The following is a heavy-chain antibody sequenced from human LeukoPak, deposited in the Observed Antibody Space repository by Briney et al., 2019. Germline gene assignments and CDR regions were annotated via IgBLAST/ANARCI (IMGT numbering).Heavy chain of an antibody. J-gene: IGHJ4*02. CDR2: MNPNSGNT. Sequence: ASVKVSCKASGYTFTSYDINWVRQATGQGLEWMGWMNPNSGNTGDAQKFQGRVTMTRNTSISTTYMELSSLRSEDTAVYYCARGRVGYDSSGYYYYFDYWGQGTLVTVSS. CDR1: GYTFTSYD. D-gene: IGHD3-22*01. CDR3: ARGRVGYDSSGYYYYFDY. V-gene: IGHV1-8*01.